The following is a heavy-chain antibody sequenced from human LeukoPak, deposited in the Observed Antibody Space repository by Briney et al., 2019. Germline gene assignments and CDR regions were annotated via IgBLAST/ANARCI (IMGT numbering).Heavy chain of an antibody. Sequence: PGGSLRLSCAASGFTFSSHWMSWVRQAPGKGLEWVANIKQDGSEKYYVDSVKGRFTISRDNAKNSLYLQMNSLRAEDAAVYYCAKYPISPDNWFDPWGQGTLVTVSS. CDR3: AKYPISPDNWFDP. CDR1: GFTFSSHW. D-gene: IGHD2-2*02. CDR2: IKQDGSEK. V-gene: IGHV3-7*03. J-gene: IGHJ5*02.